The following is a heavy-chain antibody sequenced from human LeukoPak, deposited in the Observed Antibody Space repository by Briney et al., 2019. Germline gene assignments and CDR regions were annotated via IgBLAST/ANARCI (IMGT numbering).Heavy chain of an antibody. CDR2: IIPIFGTA. CDR1: GGTFSSYA. CDR3: VRDNTIVGASNWFDP. D-gene: IGHD1-26*01. J-gene: IGHJ5*02. V-gene: IGHV1-69*05. Sequence: SVKVSCKASGGTFSSYAISWVRQAPGQGLEWMGRIIPIFGTANYAQKFQGRVTITTDESTSTAYMELSSLRSEDTAVYYCVRDNTIVGASNWFDPWGQGTLVTVSS.